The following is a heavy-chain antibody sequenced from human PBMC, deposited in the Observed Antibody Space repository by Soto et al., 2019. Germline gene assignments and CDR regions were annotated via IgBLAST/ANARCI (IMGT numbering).Heavy chain of an antibody. CDR2: ISAYNGNT. CDR1: GYTFTSSV. J-gene: IGHJ4*02. CDR3: ARDGFIVVGPAAMGNWFSV. Sequence: GASVKVSCKASGYTFTSSVISWVRQAPGQGLEWMGWISAYNGNTNYAQKLQGRVTMTTDTSTSTAYMELRSLRSDDTAVYYCARDGFIVVGPAAMGNWFSVWGQGTLVIVSS. D-gene: IGHD2-2*01. V-gene: IGHV1-18*01.